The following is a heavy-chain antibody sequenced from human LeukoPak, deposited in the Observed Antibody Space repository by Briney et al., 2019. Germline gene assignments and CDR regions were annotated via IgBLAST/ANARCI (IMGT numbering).Heavy chain of an antibody. CDR1: GFTFVTYA. V-gene: IGHV3-23*01. CDR3: AKDRELLFAHCWFDL. D-gene: IGHD3-10*01. J-gene: IGHJ5*02. Sequence: GGSLRLSCAASGFTFVTYAMSWVRQAPGKGLEWVGGISISSVDSYYADSVKGHFSISRDDSKNTLYLQMDRLTDEDTAVYYCAKDRELLFAHCWFDLWGQGTLVTVSS. CDR2: ISISSVDS.